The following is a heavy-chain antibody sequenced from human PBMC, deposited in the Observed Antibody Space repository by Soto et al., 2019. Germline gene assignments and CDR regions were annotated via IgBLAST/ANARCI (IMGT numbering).Heavy chain of an antibody. D-gene: IGHD3-3*01. J-gene: IGHJ6*02. Sequence: GASVKVSCKASGYTFTSYYMHWVRQAPGQGLEWMGIINPSGGSTSYAQKFQGRVTMTRDTSTSTVYMELSSLRSEDTAVYYCARRAVLTSFGVVKLLDVRGPGTTVAVFS. V-gene: IGHV1-46*01. CDR1: GYTFTSYY. CDR3: ARRAVLTSFGVVKLLDV. CDR2: INPSGGST.